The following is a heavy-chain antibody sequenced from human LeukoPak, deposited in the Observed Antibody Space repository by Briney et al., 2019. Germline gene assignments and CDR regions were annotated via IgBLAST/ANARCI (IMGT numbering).Heavy chain of an antibody. D-gene: IGHD1-1*01. V-gene: IGHV3-30*18. CDR2: VSYDGRNQ. CDR3: AKEKYNWNDYFDY. CDR1: GFTFSSNG. Sequence: GGSLRLSCAASGFTFSSNGIHWVRQAPGKGLEWVAVVSYDGRNQYYADPVKGRFTISRDNSKNIVYLQMNSLRPEDTAVYHCAKEKYNWNDYFDYWGQGTLVTVSS. J-gene: IGHJ4*02.